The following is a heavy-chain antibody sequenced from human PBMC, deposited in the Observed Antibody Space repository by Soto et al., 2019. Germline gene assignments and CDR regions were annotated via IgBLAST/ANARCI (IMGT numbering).Heavy chain of an antibody. D-gene: IGHD6-13*01. CDR2: ISYDGSNK. V-gene: IGHV3-30-3*01. J-gene: IGHJ6*02. Sequence: GGSLRLSCAASGFTFSSYAMHWVRQAPGKGLEWVAVISYDGSNKYYADSVKGRFTISKDNSKNTLYLQMNSLRAEDMAVYYCARDLCSSWYVDYYGMDVWGQGTTVTVSS. CDR3: ARDLCSSWYVDYYGMDV. CDR1: GFTFSSYA.